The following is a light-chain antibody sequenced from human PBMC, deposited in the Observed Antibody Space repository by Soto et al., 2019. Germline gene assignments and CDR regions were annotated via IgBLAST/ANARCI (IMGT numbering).Light chain of an antibody. CDR3: QQYKSYWT. Sequence: DIQMTQSPSTLSASVGDRVTITCRASQSISSWLAWYQQKPGKAPKLLIYQASRLESGVPSRFSGSGSGPEFTLTISSLQPDDFATYYCQQYKSYWTFGQGTKVEIK. CDR2: QAS. V-gene: IGKV1-5*03. CDR1: QSISSW. J-gene: IGKJ1*01.